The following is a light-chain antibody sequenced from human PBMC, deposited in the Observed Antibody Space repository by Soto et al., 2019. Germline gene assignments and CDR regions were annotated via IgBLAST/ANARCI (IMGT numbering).Light chain of an antibody. CDR2: AAS. Sequence: DIQLTQSPSFLSASVGDRVTITCRASQGISSNLAWYQQKPGKAPKLLIYAASTLHSGVPSRFSGSGSGTEFTLTINSLQPEDFATYYCQQLNSYPRTFGQGTKVEFK. J-gene: IGKJ1*01. V-gene: IGKV1-9*01. CDR1: QGISSN. CDR3: QQLNSYPRT.